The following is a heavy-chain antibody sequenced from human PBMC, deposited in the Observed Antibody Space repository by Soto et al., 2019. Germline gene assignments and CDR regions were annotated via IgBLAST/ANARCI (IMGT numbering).Heavy chain of an antibody. V-gene: IGHV3-21*01. J-gene: IGHJ5*02. Sequence: GSLRLSCAASGFTFSSYSMNWVRQAPGKGLEWVSSISSSSSYIYYADSVKGRFTISRDNAKNSLYLQMNSLRAEDTAVYYCARERTTVTTDWFDPWGQGTLVTVSS. CDR1: GFTFSSYS. CDR3: ARERTTVTTDWFDP. CDR2: ISSSSSYI. D-gene: IGHD4-17*01.